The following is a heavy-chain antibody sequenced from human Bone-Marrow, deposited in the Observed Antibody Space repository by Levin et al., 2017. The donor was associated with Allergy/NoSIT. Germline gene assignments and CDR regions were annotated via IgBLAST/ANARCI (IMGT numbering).Heavy chain of an antibody. D-gene: IGHD2-21*01. CDR1: GFIFGDFG. J-gene: IGHJ4*02. Sequence: GGSLRLSCVGSGFIFGDFGLHWVRQRPGKGLEWVAISWYDGSKNYYVDSVRGRFTISRDDSKNMVFLQMDSLKVEDTAVYYCAKGPIEVAGRVLDFWGQGTLVTVSS. V-gene: IGHV3-33*03. CDR3: AKGPIEVAGRVLDF. CDR2: SWYDGSKN.